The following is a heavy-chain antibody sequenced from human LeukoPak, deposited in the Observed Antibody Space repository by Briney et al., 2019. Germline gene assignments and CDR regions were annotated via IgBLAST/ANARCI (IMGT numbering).Heavy chain of an antibody. CDR2: IKTDGSST. J-gene: IGHJ4*02. V-gene: IGHV3-74*01. Sequence: WGSLTLPCAASGFTFRSYWMHWVRQAPGKGLVWVSRIKTDGSSTSYADSVKGRFTISRDNAKNTLYLQMNTLRAEDTAVYFCARESYSSGSYFFDYWGQGTLLTLSS. D-gene: IGHD3-22*01. CDR3: ARESYSSGSYFFDY. CDR1: GFTFRSYW.